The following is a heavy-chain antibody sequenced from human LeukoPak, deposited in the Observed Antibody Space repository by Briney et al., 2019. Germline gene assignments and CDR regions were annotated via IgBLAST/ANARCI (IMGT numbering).Heavy chain of an antibody. CDR1: GGSISSYY. CDR2: IYHSGST. Sequence: SETLSLTCTVSGGSISSYYWGWIRQPPGKGLEWIGSIYHSGSTYYNPSLKSRVTISVDTSKNQFSLKLSSVTAADTAVYYCARDSMGAFDYWGQGTLVTVSS. D-gene: IGHD1-26*01. CDR3: ARDSMGAFDY. V-gene: IGHV4-38-2*02. J-gene: IGHJ4*02.